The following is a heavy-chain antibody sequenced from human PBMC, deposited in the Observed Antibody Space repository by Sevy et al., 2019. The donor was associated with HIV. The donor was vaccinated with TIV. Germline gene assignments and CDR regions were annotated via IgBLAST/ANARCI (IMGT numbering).Heavy chain of an antibody. CDR1: GFTFSNYE. V-gene: IGHV3-23*01. Sequence: GGSLRLSCAASGFTFSNYEMYWVRQAPGKGLEWVATIGSRGADTRYADSVRDRFAISRDDSENTVFLQMSSLRADDTAIYYCAKPPGPVPMAGDYWGQGTVVTVSS. D-gene: IGHD6-19*01. J-gene: IGHJ4*02. CDR2: IGSRGADT. CDR3: AKPPGPVPMAGDY.